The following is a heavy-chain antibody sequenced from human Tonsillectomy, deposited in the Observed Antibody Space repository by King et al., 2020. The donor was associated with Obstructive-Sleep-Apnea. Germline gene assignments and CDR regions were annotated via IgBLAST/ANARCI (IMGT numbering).Heavy chain of an antibody. Sequence: VQLVESGAEVKKPGASVKVSCKASGYTFTTYGISWVRQAPGQGLEWMGWISVYNGKTNYAQKAQGRVTMTTDISTSTAYLELRSLSSDDTAVYYCARCSGRSSGFYQDYWGQGTLVTVSS. J-gene: IGHJ4*02. CDR2: ISVYNGKT. V-gene: IGHV1-18*01. CDR1: GYTFTTYG. D-gene: IGHD3-22*01. CDR3: ARCSGRSSGFYQDY.